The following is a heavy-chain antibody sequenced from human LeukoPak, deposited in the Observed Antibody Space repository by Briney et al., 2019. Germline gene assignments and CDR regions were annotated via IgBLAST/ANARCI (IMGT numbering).Heavy chain of an antibody. D-gene: IGHD3-16*01. CDR3: ARGPDYRGFDP. V-gene: IGHV4-61*02. Sequence: PSETLSLTCTVSGGSISSGSYYWSWIRQPAGKGLEWIGRINTSGSTNYKPSLKSRVTISVDTSKNQFSLKLSSLTAADTAVYYCARGPDYRGFDPWGQGTLVTVSS. CDR2: INTSGST. CDR1: GGSISSGSYY. J-gene: IGHJ5*02.